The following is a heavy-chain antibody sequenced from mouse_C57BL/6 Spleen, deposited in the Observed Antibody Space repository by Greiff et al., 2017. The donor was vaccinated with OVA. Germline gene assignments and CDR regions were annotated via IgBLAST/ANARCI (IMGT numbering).Heavy chain of an antibody. D-gene: IGHD1-1*01. V-gene: IGHV1-82*01. Sequence: VKLVESGPELVKPGASVKISCKASGYAFSSSWMNWVKQRPGKGLEWIGRIYPGDGDTNYNGKFKGKATLTADKSSSTAYMQLSSLTSEDAAVYFCARGDYYGSSCSDYWGQGTTLTVSS. CDR1: GYAFSSSW. CDR3: ARGDYYGSSCSDY. CDR2: IYPGDGDT. J-gene: IGHJ2*01.